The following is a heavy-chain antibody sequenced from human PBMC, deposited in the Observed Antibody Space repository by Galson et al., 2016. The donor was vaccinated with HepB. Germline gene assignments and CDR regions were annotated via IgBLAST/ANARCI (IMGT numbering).Heavy chain of an antibody. Sequence: SLRLSCAASGFTFSSYAMSWVRQAPGKGLEWVSFISASGGYIRYADSVKGRFTISRDTSKNTLFLQMNSLRPEDTAVYFCAKDMACTSTSCPGFFDYWGQGTLVTVSS. J-gene: IGHJ4*02. CDR1: GFTFSSYA. V-gene: IGHV3-23*01. CDR3: AKDMACTSTSCPGFFDY. D-gene: IGHD2-2*01. CDR2: ISASGGYI.